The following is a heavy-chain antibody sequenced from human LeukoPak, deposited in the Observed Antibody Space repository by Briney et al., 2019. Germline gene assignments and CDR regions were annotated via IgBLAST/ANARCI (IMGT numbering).Heavy chain of an antibody. D-gene: IGHD3-10*01. Sequence: GRSLRLYCAASRFTFDDYAMHWVRQAPGKGLEWGSGISWNSGSIGYADSVKGRFTISRGNAKNSLYLQMNSLRAEDTALYYCAKGLSPDGSGSFDYWGQGTLVTVSS. J-gene: IGHJ4*02. CDR1: RFTFDDYA. CDR3: AKGLSPDGSGSFDY. V-gene: IGHV3-9*01. CDR2: ISWNSGSI.